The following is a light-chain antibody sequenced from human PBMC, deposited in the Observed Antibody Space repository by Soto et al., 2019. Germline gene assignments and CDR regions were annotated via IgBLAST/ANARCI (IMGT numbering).Light chain of an antibody. Sequence: DIRLTQSPSSLSASVGDRVTITCRASQNIQNSLNWYQQQPGKAPKLLIYAASSLERGVSSRFSGGGSGTDFTLTINSLQPEDFASYFCQQSYAAGLTFGRGTKVEIK. V-gene: IGKV1-39*01. CDR2: AAS. J-gene: IGKJ4*01. CDR1: QNIQNS. CDR3: QQSYAAGLT.